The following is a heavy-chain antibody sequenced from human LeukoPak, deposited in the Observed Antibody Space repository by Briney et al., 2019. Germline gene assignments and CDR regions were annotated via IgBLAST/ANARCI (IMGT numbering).Heavy chain of an antibody. CDR2: IHTSGST. V-gene: IGHV4-4*07. CDR1: GGSISSYY. Sequence: SETLSLTCTVSGGSISSYYWSWIRQPAGKGLEWIGRIHTSGSTNYNPSLKSRVTMSVDTSKNQFSLKLSSVTAADTAVYYCARAWSYYYDSSGWELFDYWGQGTLVTVSS. D-gene: IGHD3-22*01. J-gene: IGHJ4*02. CDR3: ARAWSYYYDSSGWELFDY.